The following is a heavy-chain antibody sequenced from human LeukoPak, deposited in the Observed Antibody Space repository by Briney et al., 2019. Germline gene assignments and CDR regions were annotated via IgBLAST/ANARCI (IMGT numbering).Heavy chain of an antibody. Sequence: GESLKISCKGSGYSFTNYWIGWVRQMPGKGLEWMGIIFPGDSDTRYSPSFQGQVTISADKSISTAYMQWSSLKASDTAMYYCATKYSSSWQYWGQGTLVTVSS. CDR1: GYSFTNYW. V-gene: IGHV5-51*01. CDR3: ATKYSSSWQY. CDR2: IFPGDSDT. D-gene: IGHD6-13*01. J-gene: IGHJ4*02.